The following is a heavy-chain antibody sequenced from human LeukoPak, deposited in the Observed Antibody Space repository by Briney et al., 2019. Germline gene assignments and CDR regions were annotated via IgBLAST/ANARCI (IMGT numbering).Heavy chain of an antibody. V-gene: IGHV4-34*01. CDR1: GGSFSGFY. D-gene: IGHD4/OR15-4a*01. CDR2: INHSGST. CDR3: ARGGLTLNFDY. J-gene: IGHJ4*02. Sequence: SETLSLTCAVYGGSFSGFYWSWLRQPPGQGLEGIGEINHSGSTNYNPSLKSRVTISVDTSKNQFSLKLSSVTAADTAVYYCARGGLTLNFDYWGQGTLVTVSS.